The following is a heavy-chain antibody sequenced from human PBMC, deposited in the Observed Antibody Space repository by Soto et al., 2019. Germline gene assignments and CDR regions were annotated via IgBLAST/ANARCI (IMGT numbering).Heavy chain of an antibody. CDR1: GFTFGDYA. CDR2: IRSKAYGGTT. J-gene: IGHJ4*02. Sequence: GGSLSLSCTASGFTFGDYAMSWFRQAPGKGLEWVGFIRSKAYGGTTEYAASVKGRFTISRDDSKSIAYLQMNSLKTEDTAVYYCTRDLSSGWYEPRWGGPYYFDYWGQGTLVTVAA. D-gene: IGHD6-19*01. V-gene: IGHV3-49*03. CDR3: TRDLSSGWYEPRWGGPYYFDY.